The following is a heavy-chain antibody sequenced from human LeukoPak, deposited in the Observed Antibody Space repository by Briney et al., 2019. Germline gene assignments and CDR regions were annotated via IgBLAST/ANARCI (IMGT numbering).Heavy chain of an antibody. CDR1: GFTFSSYS. CDR3: ARVYSVAVAGTVDY. V-gene: IGHV3-21*01. D-gene: IGHD6-19*01. J-gene: IGHJ4*01. CDR2: ISSSSSYI. Sequence: GGSLRLSCAASGFTFSSYSMNWVRQAPGKGLEWVSSISSSSSYIYYADSVKGRFTISRDNAKNSLYLQMNSLRAEDTAVYYCARVYSVAVAGTVDYWGHGTLVTVSS.